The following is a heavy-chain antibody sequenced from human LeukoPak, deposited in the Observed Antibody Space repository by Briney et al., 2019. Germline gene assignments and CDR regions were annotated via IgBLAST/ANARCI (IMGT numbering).Heavy chain of an antibody. V-gene: IGHV3-30-3*01. CDR3: ARAERRDSSGLTGFDY. Sequence: GRSLRLSCAASGFTFSSYAMHWVRQAPGKGLEWVAVISYDGSNKYYADSVKGRFTISRDNSKNTLYLQMNSLRAEDTAVYYCARAERRDSSGLTGFDYWGQGTLVTVSS. CDR1: GFTFSSYA. J-gene: IGHJ4*02. CDR2: ISYDGSNK. D-gene: IGHD3-22*01.